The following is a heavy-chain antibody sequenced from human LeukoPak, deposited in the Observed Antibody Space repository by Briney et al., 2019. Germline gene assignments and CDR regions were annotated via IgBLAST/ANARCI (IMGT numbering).Heavy chain of an antibody. CDR2: ISYDGSDK. V-gene: IGHV3-30*18. J-gene: IGHJ4*02. D-gene: IGHD3-10*01. Sequence: PGGSLRLSCAASGSIFSSYGMHWVRQAPGKGLEWVAVISYDGSDKYYADSVKGRFTISRDNSKNTLYLQMNSLRAEDTAVYYCAKHEASILWFGELLYSVYWGQGTLVTVSS. CDR1: GSIFSSYG. CDR3: AKHEASILWFGELLYSVY.